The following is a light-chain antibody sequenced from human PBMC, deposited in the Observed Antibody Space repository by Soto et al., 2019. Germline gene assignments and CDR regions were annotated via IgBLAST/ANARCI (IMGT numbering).Light chain of an antibody. J-gene: IGKJ4*01. CDR1: QSISSSY. Sequence: EIVLTQSPGTLSLSPGERATLSCRASQSISSSYLAWYQQKPGQAPRLLIYGASSRATGIPDRFSGSGSGTDFTLTISRLEPEEFAVYYCQQYRISPLTFGGGTKVDIK. CDR2: GAS. CDR3: QQYRISPLT. V-gene: IGKV3-20*01.